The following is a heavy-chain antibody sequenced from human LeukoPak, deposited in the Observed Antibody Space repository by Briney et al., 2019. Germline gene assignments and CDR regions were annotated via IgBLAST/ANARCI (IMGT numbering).Heavy chain of an antibody. CDR3: ARHQQLVNFDY. CDR2: INHSGST. Sequence: SETLSLTCAVYGGSFSGYYWSWIRQPPGKGLEWIGEINHSGSTNYNPSLKSRVTISVDTSKNQFSLKMSSVTAAETAVYYGARHQQLVNFDYCGEGTLVTASS. V-gene: IGHV4-34*01. D-gene: IGHD6-13*01. J-gene: IGHJ4*02. CDR1: GGSFSGYY.